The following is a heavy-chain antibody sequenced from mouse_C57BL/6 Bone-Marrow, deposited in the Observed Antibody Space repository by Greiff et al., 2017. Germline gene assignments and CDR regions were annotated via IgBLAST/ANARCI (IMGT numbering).Heavy chain of an antibody. CDR2: IYPGDGDT. V-gene: IGHV1-82*01. CDR3: ANHYYYFDY. D-gene: IGHD1-2*01. Sequence: VKLMESGPELVKPGASVKISCKASGYAFSSSWMNWVKQRPGKGLEWIGRIYPGDGDTNYNGKFKGKATLTADKSSSTAYMQLSSLTSEDSAVYFCANHYYYFDYWGQGTTLTVSS. J-gene: IGHJ2*01. CDR1: GYAFSSSW.